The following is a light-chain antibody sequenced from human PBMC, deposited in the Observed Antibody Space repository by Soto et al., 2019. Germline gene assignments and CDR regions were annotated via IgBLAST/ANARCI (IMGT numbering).Light chain of an antibody. Sequence: MQMTQYPSTGSGSLGDRGRITWGASQTISSWLAWYQQKPGKAPHVLIYKASTLKSGVPSRFSGSGSGTEFTLTLSSLQPDDGATYYCQHYNSYSEAFGQGTKVDTK. CDR1: QTISSW. CDR2: KAS. CDR3: QHYNSYSEA. J-gene: IGKJ1*01. V-gene: IGKV1-5*03.